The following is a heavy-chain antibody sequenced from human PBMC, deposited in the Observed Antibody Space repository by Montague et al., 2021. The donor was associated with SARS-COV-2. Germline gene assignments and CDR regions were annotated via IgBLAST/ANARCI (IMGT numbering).Heavy chain of an antibody. Sequence: SETRSLTCTVSGASVRTDSWSCHRQSAGKKLEWMERLYTSGSTHYKPSFKSRVTMALDTSKNLFSLNLSSMTAADTAVYYCARDGADYSFAYYHEMDVWGQGILVTVSS. D-gene: IGHD5-12*01. CDR3: ARDGADYSFAYYHEMDV. J-gene: IGHJ6*02. V-gene: IGHV4-4*07. CDR2: LYTSGST. CDR1: GASVRTDS.